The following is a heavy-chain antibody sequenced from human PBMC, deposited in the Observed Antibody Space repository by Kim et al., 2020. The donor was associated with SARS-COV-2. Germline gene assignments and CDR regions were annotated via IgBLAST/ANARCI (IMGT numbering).Heavy chain of an antibody. V-gene: IGHV3-7*01. CDR3: AREGIAAAGWEFDY. J-gene: IGHJ4*02. D-gene: IGHD6-13*01. Sequence: VDSVKGRFTISRDNAKNSLYLQMNSLRAEDTAVYYCAREGIAAAGWEFDYWGQGTLVTVSS.